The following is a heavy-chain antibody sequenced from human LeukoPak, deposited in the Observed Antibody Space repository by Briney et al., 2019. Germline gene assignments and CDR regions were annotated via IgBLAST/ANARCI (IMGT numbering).Heavy chain of an antibody. Sequence: SETLSLTCTVSGGSISSGSYYWSWIRQPPGKGLEWIGYIYYSGSTNYNPSLKSRVTISVDTSKNQFSLKLSSVTAADTAVYYCARVGYFDWLFFDYWGQGTLVTVSS. J-gene: IGHJ4*02. D-gene: IGHD3-9*01. CDR1: GGSISSGSYY. V-gene: IGHV4-61*01. CDR3: ARVGYFDWLFFDY. CDR2: IYYSGST.